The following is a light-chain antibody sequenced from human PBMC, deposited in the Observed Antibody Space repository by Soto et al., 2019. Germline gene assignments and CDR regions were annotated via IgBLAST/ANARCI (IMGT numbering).Light chain of an antibody. CDR2: WAS. Sequence: DIVMTQSPDSLAVSLGDRATINCKSSQSLLYSSNNKNFLAWYQQKPGQPPKLLIYWASTRDSGVPDRFSGSGSGTDLTLTISSVQAEDVAVYYCQQYYSTLEIICCQGTRLEIK. CDR1: QSLLYSSNNKNF. CDR3: QQYYSTLEII. V-gene: IGKV4-1*01. J-gene: IGKJ5*01.